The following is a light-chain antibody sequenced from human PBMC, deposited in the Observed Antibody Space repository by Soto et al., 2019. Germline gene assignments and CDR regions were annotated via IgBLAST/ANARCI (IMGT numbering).Light chain of an antibody. Sequence: QLTQSPSSLSASVGDRVTITCRASHGISTYLVWYQQKPGKAPKLLIYTASTLQSGVPSRFSGSGSGTDFFLTISSLQPEDFATYYCQQRGNWPLTFGGGTKVEIK. CDR1: HGISTY. J-gene: IGKJ4*01. V-gene: IGKV1-9*01. CDR3: QQRGNWPLT. CDR2: TAS.